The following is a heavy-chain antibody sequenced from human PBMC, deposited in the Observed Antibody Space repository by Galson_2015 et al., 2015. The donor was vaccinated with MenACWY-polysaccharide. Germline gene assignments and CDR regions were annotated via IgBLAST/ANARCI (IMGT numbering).Heavy chain of an antibody. Sequence: SETLSLTCTVSGDSVTSATYYWSWLRQSPGKGLEWIGYMSYSGSANHNPPLKSRVTISIDTSKNQFSLRLTSVTAADTAMYYCAREPTYSGSFGWFDPWGQGTLVTVSS. V-gene: IGHV4-61*01. CDR1: GDSVTSATYY. CDR2: MSYSGSA. J-gene: IGHJ5*02. D-gene: IGHD1-26*01. CDR3: AREPTYSGSFGWFDP.